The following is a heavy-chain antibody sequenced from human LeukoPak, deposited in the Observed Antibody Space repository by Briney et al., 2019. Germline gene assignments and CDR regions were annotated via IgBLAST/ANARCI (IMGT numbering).Heavy chain of an antibody. CDR1: GYAFTGYF. V-gene: IGHV1-2*06. D-gene: IGHD7-27*01. CDR3: ARDLSSTSNWELDY. Sequence: ASVKVSCKASGYAFTGYFMHWVRQAPGQGLEWMGRINPDSGDTNYAQNFQGRVTMTRDTSISTAYMELSRLRSDDTAVYYCARDLSSTSNWELDYWGQGTLVTVSS. CDR2: INPDSGDT. J-gene: IGHJ4*02.